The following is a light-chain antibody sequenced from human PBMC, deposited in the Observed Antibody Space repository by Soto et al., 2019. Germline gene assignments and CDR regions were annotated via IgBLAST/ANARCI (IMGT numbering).Light chain of an antibody. Sequence: DIVMTQSPATLSVSPGERATLSCRASQSVSSNLAWYQQKPGQAPRLLIYGASTRATGIPARFSGSGSGTDFTLTISSLEPEDFGVYFCHQRNKFGQGTRLEIK. CDR3: HQRNK. CDR1: QSVSSN. CDR2: GAS. V-gene: IGKV3-15*01. J-gene: IGKJ5*01.